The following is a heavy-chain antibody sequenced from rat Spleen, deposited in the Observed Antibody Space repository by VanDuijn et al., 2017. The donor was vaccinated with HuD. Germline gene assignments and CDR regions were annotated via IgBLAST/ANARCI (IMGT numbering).Heavy chain of an antibody. CDR3: ARRHYGYTDYFDY. V-gene: IGHV5-29*01. Sequence: EVQLVESGGGLVQPGRSLKLSCAASGFTFTNYGVAWVRQAPTKGLEWVATLSYDATAPYYRDSVKGRFTISRDIAKSTLYLQMDSLGSEDTATYYCARRHYGYTDYFDYWGQGVMVTVSS. CDR2: LSYDATAP. D-gene: IGHD1-11*01. CDR1: GFTFTNYG. J-gene: IGHJ2*01.